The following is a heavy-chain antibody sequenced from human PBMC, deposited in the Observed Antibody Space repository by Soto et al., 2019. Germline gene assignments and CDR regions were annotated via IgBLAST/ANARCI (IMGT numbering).Heavy chain of an antibody. CDR2: INHSGST. J-gene: IGHJ5*02. CDR3: ARAYDYVWGTPGNWFDP. Sequence: PSETLSLTCAVYGGSFSGYYWSWIRQPPGKGLEWIGEINHSGSTNYNPSLRSRVTISVDTSKNQFSLKLSSVTAADTAVYYCARAYDYVWGTPGNWFDPWGQGALVTVSS. V-gene: IGHV4-34*01. D-gene: IGHD3-16*01. CDR1: GGSFSGYY.